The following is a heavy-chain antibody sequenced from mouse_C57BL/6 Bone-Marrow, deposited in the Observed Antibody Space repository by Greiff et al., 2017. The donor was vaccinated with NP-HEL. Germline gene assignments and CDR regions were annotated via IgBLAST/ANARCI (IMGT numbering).Heavy chain of an antibody. V-gene: IGHV5-4*03. CDR1: ELPFSSMP. Sequence: EVKLVESGGGLVKPGGSWKLSVEASELPFSSMPMSWFRRTPEKRLEWVATISDGGSYTYYPDNVKGRFTISRDNAKNNLYLQMSHLKSEDTAMYYCASRRGYFDVWGTGTTVTVSS. CDR3: ASRRGYFDV. CDR2: ISDGGSYT. J-gene: IGHJ1*03.